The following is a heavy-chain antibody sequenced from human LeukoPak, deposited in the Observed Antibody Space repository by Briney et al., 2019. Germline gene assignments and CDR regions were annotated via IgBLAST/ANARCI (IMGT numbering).Heavy chain of an antibody. J-gene: IGHJ4*02. V-gene: IGHV3-49*04. CDR3: SRHIVGARTFFDY. CDR1: GFTFGDYA. D-gene: IGHD1-26*01. Sequence: PGGSLRLSCTASGFTFGDYAMSCVRQAPGKGLEWVGFITSKAYGATTDYAASVKGRFTISRDDSNSIAYLQMNSLKSEDTAVYYCSRHIVGARTFFDYWGQGALVTVSS. CDR2: ITSKAYGATT.